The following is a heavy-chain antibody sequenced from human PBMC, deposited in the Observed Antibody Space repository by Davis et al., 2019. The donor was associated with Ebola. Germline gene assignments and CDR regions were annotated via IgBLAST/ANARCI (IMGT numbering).Heavy chain of an antibody. D-gene: IGHD3-3*01. V-gene: IGHV3-30-3*01. CDR3: AQMSNDFWSGYYDY. Sequence: GGSLRLSCAASGFTFGSYAMHWVRQAPVRGLEWVAIISYDGVDQYYADSVKGRFTISRDNSKNTLYLQVNSLRAEDTAVYYCAQMSNDFWSGYYDYWGQGTLVSVSS. J-gene: IGHJ4*02. CDR1: GFTFGSYA. CDR2: ISYDGVDQ.